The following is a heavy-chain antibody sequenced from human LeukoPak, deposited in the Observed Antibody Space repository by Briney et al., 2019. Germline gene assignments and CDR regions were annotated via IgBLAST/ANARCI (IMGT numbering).Heavy chain of an antibody. CDR2: NSGRGDST. V-gene: IGHV3-23*01. CDR3: AKGSSSFFYDSNAYYDLTFDY. Sequence: GGSLRLSCAASGFTFSTYAISWVRQAPRKGRECVLGNSGRGDSTYYARSVKGRFTIARDNSKKPVYLQMNSVRVEDTGVYYCAKGSSSFFYDSNAYYDLTFDYWGQGTLVTVSS. D-gene: IGHD3-22*01. CDR1: GFTFSTYA. J-gene: IGHJ4*02.